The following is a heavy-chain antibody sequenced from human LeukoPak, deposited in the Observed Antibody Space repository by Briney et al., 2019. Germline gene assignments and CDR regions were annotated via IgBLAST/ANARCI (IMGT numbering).Heavy chain of an antibody. CDR1: SGSIRSSSYH. D-gene: IGHD6-19*01. J-gene: IGHJ1*01. CDR2: IFYSGTT. CDR3: AGEYSSAAGF. V-gene: IGHV4-39*02. Sequence: SETLSLTCTVPSGSIRSSSYHWGWIRQPPGKGLEWIGSIFYSGTTYYNPSLKSRVTISIDTSKNQFSLKLSSVTAADTAVYYCAGEYSSAAGFWGQGTLVTVSS.